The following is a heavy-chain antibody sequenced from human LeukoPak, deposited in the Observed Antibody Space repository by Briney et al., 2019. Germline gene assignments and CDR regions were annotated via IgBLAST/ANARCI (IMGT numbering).Heavy chain of an antibody. D-gene: IGHD5-12*01. CDR3: ARASGSHFDY. CDR2: ISSSGGAI. V-gene: IGHV3-48*02. CDR1: GFTFSSYS. J-gene: IGHJ4*02. Sequence: GGSLRLSCAASGFTFSSYSMNWVRQAPGKGLEYISYISSSGGAIYYADSVKGRFTISRDNAKNSLYLQMNSLRDEDTAVYYCARASGSHFDYWGQGTLVTVSS.